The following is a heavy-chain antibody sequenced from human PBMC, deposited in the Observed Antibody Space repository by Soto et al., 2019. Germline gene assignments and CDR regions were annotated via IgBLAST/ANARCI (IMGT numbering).Heavy chain of an antibody. Sequence: QVQLQQWGAGLLKPSETLSLTCAVYGGSFSGYYWSWIRQPPGKGLEWIGEINHSGSTNYNPSLKSRVTISVDTSKNQCSLKLSSVAAADTAVYYCARAQREITILPNGEISYLDYWGQGTLVTVSS. CDR1: GGSFSGYY. D-gene: IGHD3-3*01. J-gene: IGHJ4*02. CDR2: INHSGST. V-gene: IGHV4-34*01. CDR3: ARAQREITILPNGEISYLDY.